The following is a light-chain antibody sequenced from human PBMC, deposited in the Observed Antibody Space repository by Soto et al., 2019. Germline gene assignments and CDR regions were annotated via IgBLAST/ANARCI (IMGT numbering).Light chain of an antibody. CDR1: QSVSSN. CDR3: QQYNNWHT. V-gene: IGKV3-15*01. CDR2: GAS. J-gene: IGKJ2*01. Sequence: EIVMTQSPATLSVSPGERATLSCRASQSVSSNLAWYQHKPGQAPRLLIYGASTRATGIPARFSGSGSGTEFTLTISSLQSEDFAVYYCQQYNNWHTFGQGTKLEIK.